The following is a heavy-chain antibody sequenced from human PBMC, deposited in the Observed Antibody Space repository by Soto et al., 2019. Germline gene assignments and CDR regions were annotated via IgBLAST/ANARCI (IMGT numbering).Heavy chain of an antibody. J-gene: IGHJ6*03. D-gene: IGHD3-16*01. V-gene: IGHV3-23*01. Sequence: EVQLLESGGGLVQPGGSLRLSCAASGFTVSSYAMSWVRQAPGKGLEWVSVISGSGSTYSADSVKGRFTISRDSSKNTVYLQMNSLRAEDTAVYYCEKALRFTFTTGYYMDVWGRGTTVTVSS. CDR2: ISGSGST. CDR1: GFTVSSYA. CDR3: EKALRFTFTTGYYMDV.